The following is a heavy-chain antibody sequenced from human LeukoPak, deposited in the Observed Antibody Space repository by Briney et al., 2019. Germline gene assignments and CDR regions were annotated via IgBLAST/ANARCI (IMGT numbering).Heavy chain of an antibody. Sequence: PGGSLRLSCAASGFTFSSYSMNWVRQAPGKGLEWVSSISSSSSYIYYADSVKGQFTISRDNAKNSLYLQMNSLRAEDTAVYYCARDYLNYDILTGSSLDWFDPWGQGTLVTVSS. CDR1: GFTFSSYS. CDR2: ISSSSSYI. D-gene: IGHD3-9*01. CDR3: ARDYLNYDILTGSSLDWFDP. J-gene: IGHJ5*02. V-gene: IGHV3-21*01.